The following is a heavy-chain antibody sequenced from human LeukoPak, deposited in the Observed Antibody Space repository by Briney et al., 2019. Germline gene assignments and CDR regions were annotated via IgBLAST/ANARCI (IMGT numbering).Heavy chain of an antibody. J-gene: IGHJ4*02. CDR3: ARAGEVVVAAAETYFDY. V-gene: IGHV1-18*01. CDR2: ISAYNGNT. D-gene: IGHD2-15*01. CDR1: GYTFTSYG. Sequence: ASVKVSCKASGYTFTSYGISWVRQAPGQGLEWMGWISAYNGNTNYAQKLQGRVTMTTDTSTSTAYMELRSLRSDDTAVYYCARAGEVVVAAAETYFDYWGQGTLVTVSS.